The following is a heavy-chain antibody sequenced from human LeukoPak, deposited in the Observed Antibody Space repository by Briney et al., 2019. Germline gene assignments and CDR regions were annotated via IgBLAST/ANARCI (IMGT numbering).Heavy chain of an antibody. Sequence: GASVKVSCKVFEAADNIDYAFIWARQAPGRGLEWMGWISTDNGDTKFAQKFQGRVTLTTDTSTSTGDMELRSLRSDDTAVYYCARDGYYRHFDYWGQGTPVTVSS. CDR1: EAADNIDYA. J-gene: IGHJ4*02. CDR2: ISTDNGDT. CDR3: ARDGYYRHFDY. V-gene: IGHV1-18*01. D-gene: IGHD3-22*01.